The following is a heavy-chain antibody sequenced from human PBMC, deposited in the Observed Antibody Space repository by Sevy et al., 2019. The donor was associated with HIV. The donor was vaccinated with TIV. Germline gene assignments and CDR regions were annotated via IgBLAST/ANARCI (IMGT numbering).Heavy chain of an antibody. D-gene: IGHD1-7*01. J-gene: IGHJ4*02. CDR3: ARDDGNYYFHY. Sequence: GGSLILSCAASGFTFSKYWMGWVRQAPGKGLEWVANIKQDAVQKYYVDSLKGRFTISRDNAKNSLYLQMNSLRAEDTAVYLCARDDGNYYFHYWGQGTLVTVSS. CDR2: IKQDAVQK. V-gene: IGHV3-7*01. CDR1: GFTFSKYW.